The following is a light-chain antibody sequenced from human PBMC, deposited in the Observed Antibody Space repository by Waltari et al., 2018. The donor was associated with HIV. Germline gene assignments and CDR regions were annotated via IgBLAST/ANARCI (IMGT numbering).Light chain of an antibody. J-gene: IGKJ4*01. CDR1: QSVTSY. CDR3: QQRSDWHALT. Sequence: EIVLTQSPAALSLSPGERATLSCRASQSVTSYLAWYQQKPGQAPRLLIYDASRSATGIPARFSGSGSGTDFTLTISSLQPEDSAIYYCQQRSDWHALTFGGGTKVEIK. CDR2: DAS. V-gene: IGKV3-11*01.